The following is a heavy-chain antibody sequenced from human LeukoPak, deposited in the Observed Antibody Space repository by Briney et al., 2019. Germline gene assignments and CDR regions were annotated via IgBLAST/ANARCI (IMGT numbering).Heavy chain of an antibody. V-gene: IGHV4-39*01. J-gene: IGHJ4*02. CDR1: GGSISRSSYY. CDR2: IYSRGST. CDR3: ARHPFVQQLGFDY. D-gene: IGHD6-13*01. Sequence: AETLSLTCTVSGGSISRSSYYWGWIRQPPGKEQEWAGSIYSRGSTSYHPPLKSRLTISVDTSKKQFSLKLSSMTAAYTAVYYFARHPFVQQLGFDYWGQGTLVTVSS.